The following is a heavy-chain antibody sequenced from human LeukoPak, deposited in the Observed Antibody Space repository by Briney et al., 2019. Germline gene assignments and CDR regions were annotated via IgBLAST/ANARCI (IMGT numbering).Heavy chain of an antibody. CDR3: ARHGIAVAGYDY. CDR2: IYYSGST. J-gene: IGHJ4*02. D-gene: IGHD6-19*01. V-gene: IGHV4-59*08. CDR1: GGSISSYY. Sequence: SETLSLTCTVSGGSISSYYWSWIRQPLGKGLEWIGYIYYSGSTNYNPSLKSRVTISVDTSKNQFSLKLSSVTAADTAVYYCARHGIAVAGYDYWGQGTLVTVSS.